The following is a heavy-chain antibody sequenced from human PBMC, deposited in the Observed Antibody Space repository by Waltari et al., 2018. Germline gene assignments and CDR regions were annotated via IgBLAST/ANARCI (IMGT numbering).Heavy chain of an antibody. CDR3: ARGGGGITIFGVVITDFDY. CDR2: IYYSGST. CDR1: GGSISSSSYY. V-gene: IGHV4-39*07. Sequence: QLQLQESGPGLVKPSETLSLTCTVSGGSISSSSYYWGWIRQPPGKGLEWIGSIYYSGSTYYNPSLKSRVTISVDTSKNQFSLKLSSVTAADTAGYYGARGGGGITIFGVVITDFDYWGQGTLVTVSS. D-gene: IGHD3-3*01. J-gene: IGHJ4*02.